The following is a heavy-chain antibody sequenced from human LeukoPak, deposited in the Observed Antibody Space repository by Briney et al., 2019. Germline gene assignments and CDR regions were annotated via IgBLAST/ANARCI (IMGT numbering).Heavy chain of an antibody. CDR2: IKQDGSEK. J-gene: IGHJ6*04. V-gene: IGHV3-7*01. Sequence: GGSLRLSCVASGFTFSSRDWMTWVRQAPGKGLEWVANIKQDGSEKNYVDSVKGRFTISRDNAKNSVDLQMNSLRVEVTAVYYCAGMDVWGKGTTVTVSS. CDR3: AGMDV. CDR1: GFTFSSRDW.